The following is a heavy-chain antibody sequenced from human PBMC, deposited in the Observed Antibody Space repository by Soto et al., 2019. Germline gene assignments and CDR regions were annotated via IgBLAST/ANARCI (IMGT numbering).Heavy chain of an antibody. V-gene: IGHV4-34*01. Sequence: LSLTCAVYGGSFSGYYWSWIRQPPGKGLEWIGEINHSGSTNYNPSLKSRVTISVDTSKNQFSLKLSSVTAADTAVYYCAVTNEGLDYWGQGTLVTVSS. CDR1: GGSFSGYY. CDR2: INHSGST. J-gene: IGHJ4*02. D-gene: IGHD1-1*01. CDR3: AVTNEGLDY.